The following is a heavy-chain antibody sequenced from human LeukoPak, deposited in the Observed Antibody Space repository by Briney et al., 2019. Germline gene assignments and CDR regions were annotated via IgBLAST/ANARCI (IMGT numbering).Heavy chain of an antibody. J-gene: IGHJ4*02. V-gene: IGHV4-39*01. CDR1: GGSISSSSYY. D-gene: IGHD3-16*01. Sequence: PSETLSLTCTVSGGSISSSSYYWGWIRQPPGKGLEWIGSIYYSGSTYYNPSLKSRVTISVDTSKNQFSLKLSFVTAADTAVYYCARSPPGYDYVWGTPFDYWGQGTLVTVSS. CDR2: IYYSGST. CDR3: ARSPPGYDYVWGTPFDY.